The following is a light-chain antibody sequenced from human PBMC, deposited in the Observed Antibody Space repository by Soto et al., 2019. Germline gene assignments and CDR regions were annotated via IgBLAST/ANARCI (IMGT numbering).Light chain of an antibody. Sequence: QSALTQPASVXXXXXXXXXXSCTGTSSDVGGYNYVSWYQQHPGKAPKLMIFDVSNRPSGVSDRFSGSKSGNTASLTISGLQAEDEADYYCSSYTSSSPVVFGGGTKLTVL. CDR3: SSYTSSSPVV. CDR2: DVS. V-gene: IGLV2-14*01. CDR1: SSDVGGYNY. J-gene: IGLJ2*01.